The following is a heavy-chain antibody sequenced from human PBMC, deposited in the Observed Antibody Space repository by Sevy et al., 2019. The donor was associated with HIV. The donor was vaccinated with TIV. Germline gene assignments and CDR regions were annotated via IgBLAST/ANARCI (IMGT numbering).Heavy chain of an antibody. D-gene: IGHD5-18*01. CDR1: GFTFSSYA. J-gene: IGHJ4*02. CDR3: AGGGGIQLSRVWVY. CDR2: ISYDGSNK. Sequence: GGSLRLSCAASGFTFSSYAMHWVRQAPGKGLEWVAVISYDGSNKYYADSVKGRFTISRDNSKNTLYLQMNSLRAEDTAVYYCAGGGGIQLSRVWVYWGQRTLVTVSS. V-gene: IGHV3-30-3*01.